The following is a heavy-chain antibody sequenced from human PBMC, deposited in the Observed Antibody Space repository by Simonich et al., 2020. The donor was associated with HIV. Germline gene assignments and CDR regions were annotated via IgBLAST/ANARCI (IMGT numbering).Heavy chain of an antibody. Sequence: QLQLQESGPGLVKPSETLSLTCTVSGFSISINSYFWGWIRQPPGKGLEWIGSIYYSGSTYYNPSLKSRVTISVESSNNQFSLKLSSVTAADTAVYYCARAGYSGYDFDYWGQGTLVTVSS. J-gene: IGHJ4*02. CDR1: GFSISINSYF. CDR3: ARAGYSGYDFDY. CDR2: IYYSGST. D-gene: IGHD5-12*01. V-gene: IGHV4-39*01.